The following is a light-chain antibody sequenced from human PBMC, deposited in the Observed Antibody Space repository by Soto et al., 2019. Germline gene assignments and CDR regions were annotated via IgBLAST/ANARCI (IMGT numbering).Light chain of an antibody. CDR1: QSLSSSNY. CDR3: QQYGSSPRA. Sequence: EIVLTQSPGTLSLSPGERASLSCRASQSLSSSNYLAWYQQRPGQAPRLLIYGASNRATGIPVRFSGSGSVTDFTLTISRLEPEDFAVYYCQQYGSSPRAFGQGAKVEIK. CDR2: GAS. V-gene: IGKV3-20*01. J-gene: IGKJ1*01.